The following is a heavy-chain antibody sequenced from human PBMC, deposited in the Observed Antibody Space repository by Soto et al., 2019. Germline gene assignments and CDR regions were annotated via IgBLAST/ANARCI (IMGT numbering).Heavy chain of an antibody. V-gene: IGHV3-33*01. Sequence: GGSLRLSCAASGFTFSSYGMHWVRQAPGKGLEWVAVIWYDGSNKYYADSVKGRFTISRDNSKNTLYLQMNSLRAEDTAVYYCARDSSLGYCSGGSCYVRYWGQGTLVTVSS. J-gene: IGHJ4*02. CDR2: IWYDGSNK. CDR1: GFTFSSYG. CDR3: ARDSSLGYCSGGSCYVRY. D-gene: IGHD2-15*01.